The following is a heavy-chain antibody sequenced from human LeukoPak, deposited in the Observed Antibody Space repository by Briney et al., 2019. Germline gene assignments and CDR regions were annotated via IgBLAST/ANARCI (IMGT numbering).Heavy chain of an antibody. J-gene: IGHJ5*02. CDR2: INPNSGGT. CDR3: ASESAQLLWVGESTGWFDP. CDR1: GYTFTSYD. D-gene: IGHD3-10*01. V-gene: IGHV1-2*02. Sequence: ASVIVSCKASGYTFTSYDINWVLQATGQGLEWMGWINPNSGGTNYAQKFQGRVTMTRDTSISTAYMELSRLRSDDTAIYYCASESAQLLWVGESTGWFDPWGQGTLVTVSS.